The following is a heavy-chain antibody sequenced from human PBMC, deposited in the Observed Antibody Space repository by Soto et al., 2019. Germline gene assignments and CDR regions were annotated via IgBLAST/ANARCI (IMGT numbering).Heavy chain of an antibody. CDR3: AREFLVRGVITYYYYYGMDV. Sequence: GGSLRLSCAASGFTFSSYSMNWVRQAPGKGLEWVSYISSSSSTIYYADSVKGRFTISRDNAKNSLYLQMNSLRDEDTAVYYCAREFLVRGVITYYYYYGMDVWGQGTTVTVSS. CDR2: ISSSSSTI. V-gene: IGHV3-48*02. J-gene: IGHJ6*02. CDR1: GFTFSSYS. D-gene: IGHD3-10*01.